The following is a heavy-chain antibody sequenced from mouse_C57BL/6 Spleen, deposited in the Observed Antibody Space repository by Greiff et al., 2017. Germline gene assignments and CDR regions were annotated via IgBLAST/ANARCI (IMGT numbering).Heavy chain of an antibody. D-gene: IGHD1-1*01. J-gene: IGHJ2*01. CDR2: IYPGDGDT. CDR1: GHAFSSYW. Sequence: QVQLQQSGAELVKPGASVKISCKASGHAFSSYWMNWVKQRPGKGLEWIGQIYPGDGDTNYNGKFKGKATLTADKSSSTAYMQLSSLTSEDSAVYFCARDDYYGSSYYSDYWGQGTTLTVSS. CDR3: ARDDYYGSSYYSDY. V-gene: IGHV1-80*01.